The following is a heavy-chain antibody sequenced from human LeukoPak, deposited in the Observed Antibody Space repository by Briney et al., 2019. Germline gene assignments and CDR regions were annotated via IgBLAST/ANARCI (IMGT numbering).Heavy chain of an antibody. CDR2: IYPGDSDT. CDR1: GYSFPNYW. CDR3: TRVPLEYSNYYFDY. J-gene: IGHJ4*02. D-gene: IGHD4-11*01. V-gene: IGHV5-51*01. Sequence: GESLKISCKGSGYSFPNYWVGWVRQMPGKGLERVGIIYPGDSDTRYSPSFQGQVTISADKSIFTAYLQWSSLKASDTAMYYCTRVPLEYSNYYFDYWGQGTLVTVSS.